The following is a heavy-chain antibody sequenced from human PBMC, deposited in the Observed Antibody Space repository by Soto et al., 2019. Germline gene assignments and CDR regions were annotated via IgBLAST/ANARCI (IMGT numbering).Heavy chain of an antibody. J-gene: IGHJ2*01. Sequence: QVQLVQSGAEVKKPGASVKVSCKASGYTFTSYGISWVRQAPGQGLEWRGWISAYNGNTNYAQKLQGRVTMNTDTSTSTAYMELRSLRSDDTAVYYCARDLNGDYGFRSWYFDLWGRGTLVTFSS. CDR2: ISAYNGNT. CDR3: ARDLNGDYGFRSWYFDL. CDR1: GYTFTSYG. V-gene: IGHV1-18*01. D-gene: IGHD4-17*01.